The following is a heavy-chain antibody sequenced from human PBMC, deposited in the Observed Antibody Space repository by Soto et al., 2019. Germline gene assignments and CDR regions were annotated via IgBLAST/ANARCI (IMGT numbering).Heavy chain of an antibody. CDR2: IYSKAGKM. J-gene: IGHJ4*02. V-gene: IGHV1-18*01. Sequence: QVHLLQSGAEVQKPGASVKVSCKTSGYTFNDFGITWVRQAPGLGLEWLGWIYSKAGKMNFAPKFQNRVIITTDTSTSTAFIELTSLTFDDSAIYFCARDIAFDIDYWGQGTLVTVS. CDR3: ARDIAFDIDY. CDR1: GYTFNDFG. D-gene: IGHD2-15*01.